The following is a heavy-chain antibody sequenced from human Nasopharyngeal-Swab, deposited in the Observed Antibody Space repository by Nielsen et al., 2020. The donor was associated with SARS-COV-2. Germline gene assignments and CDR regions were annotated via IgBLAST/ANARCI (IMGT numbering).Heavy chain of an antibody. CDR1: GFTFSTYA. Sequence: GGSLRLSCVASGFTFSTYAMSWVRKAPGKGLDWVSAISGSGGSAYYADSVKGRFTISRDNSKNTVYLQMNTLRAEDTAVYYCAKDRSNYDYFDYWGQGALVTVSS. V-gene: IGHV3-23*01. D-gene: IGHD1-26*01. CDR2: ISGSGGSA. CDR3: AKDRSNYDYFDY. J-gene: IGHJ4*02.